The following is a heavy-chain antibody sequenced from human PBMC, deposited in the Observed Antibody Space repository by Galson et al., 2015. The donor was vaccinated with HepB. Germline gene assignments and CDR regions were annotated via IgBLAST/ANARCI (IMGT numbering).Heavy chain of an antibody. CDR3: ARAREPIYTYYYEDSRDAFDI. CDR2: ISSSSSTI. CDR1: GFTFSSYS. V-gene: IGHV3-48*02. D-gene: IGHD3-22*01. J-gene: IGHJ3*02. Sequence: SLRLSCAASGFTFSSYSMNWVRQAPGKGLEWVSYISSSSSTIYYADSVKGRFTISRDNAKNSLYLQMNSLRDEDTAVYYCARAREPIYTYYYEDSRDAFDIWGQGTMVTVSS.